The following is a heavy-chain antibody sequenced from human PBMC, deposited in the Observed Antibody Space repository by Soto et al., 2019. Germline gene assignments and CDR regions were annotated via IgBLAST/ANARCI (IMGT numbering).Heavy chain of an antibody. Sequence: QVQLVQSGAEVKKPGSSVKVSCKASGGTFSSYAISWVRQAPGQGLEWMGGIIPIFGTANYAQKLQGRVTITADESTSTAYMELSSLRSEDTAVYYCAREQYYYDSSGYYPDAFDIWGQGTMVTVSS. CDR2: IIPIFGTA. CDR1: GGTFSSYA. J-gene: IGHJ3*02. CDR3: AREQYYYDSSGYYPDAFDI. V-gene: IGHV1-69*01. D-gene: IGHD3-22*01.